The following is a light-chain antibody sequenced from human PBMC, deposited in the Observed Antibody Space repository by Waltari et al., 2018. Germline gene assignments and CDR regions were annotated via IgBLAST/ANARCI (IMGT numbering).Light chain of an antibody. CDR2: GAS. Sequence: IVLTQSPGTLSLSPGDRATLACRASQRVSRTLAWYQQKPGQAPSLLIYGASIRATGIPDRFSGSGSGTDFSLTISRLEPEDFAVYYCQHYVTLPVTFGQGTKVEIK. J-gene: IGKJ1*01. V-gene: IGKV3-20*01. CDR1: QRVSRT. CDR3: QHYVTLPVT.